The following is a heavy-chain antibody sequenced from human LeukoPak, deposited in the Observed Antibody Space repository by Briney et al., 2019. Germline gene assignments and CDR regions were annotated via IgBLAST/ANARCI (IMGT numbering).Heavy chain of an antibody. CDR1: GFTFSSYG. J-gene: IGHJ4*02. V-gene: IGHV3-30*02. D-gene: IGHD2-21*01. Sequence: PGGSLRLSCAASGFTFSSYGMHWVRQAPGKGLEWVAFIRYDGSNKYYADSVKGRFTISRDNSKNTLYLQMNSLRAEDTAVYYCAKDVLRDCGGDCSNWGQGTLVTVSS. CDR3: AKDVLRDCGGDCSN. CDR2: IRYDGSNK.